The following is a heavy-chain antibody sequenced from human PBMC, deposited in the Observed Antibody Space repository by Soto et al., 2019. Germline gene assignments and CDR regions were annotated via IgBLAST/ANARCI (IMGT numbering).Heavy chain of an antibody. D-gene: IGHD2-2*01. Sequence: GCSLRLSCEVSGFYFNNYGINWVRQAPGKGLEWVSSVSKSDYTYYSDSVKGRFTISRDNAKNSVSLQMNSLRAEDTAVYYCAREDSIIIPAVSDFWGQGTLVTGSS. V-gene: IGHV3-21*01. CDR1: GFYFNNYG. CDR3: AREDSIIIPAVSDF. CDR2: VSKSDYT. J-gene: IGHJ4*02.